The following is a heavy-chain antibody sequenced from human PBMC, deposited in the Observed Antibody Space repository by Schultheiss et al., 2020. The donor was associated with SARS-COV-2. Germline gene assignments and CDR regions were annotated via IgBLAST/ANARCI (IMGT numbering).Heavy chain of an antibody. D-gene: IGHD6-13*01. V-gene: IGHV2-5*02. CDR1: GGSISSSSYY. CDR2: IYWDDDK. CDR3: AHSPGIAAAGRWFDP. J-gene: IGHJ5*02. Sequence: TLSLTCTVSGGSISSSSYYWGWIRQPPGKALEWLALIYWDDDKRYSPSLNSRLTITKDTSKNQVVLTMTNMDPVDTATYYCAHSPGIAAAGRWFDPWGQGTLVTVSS.